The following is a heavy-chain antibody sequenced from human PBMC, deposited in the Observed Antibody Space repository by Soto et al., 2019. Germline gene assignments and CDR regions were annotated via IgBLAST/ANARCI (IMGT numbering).Heavy chain of an antibody. CDR3: ARGEMAVAGTNY. CDR2: ISSSSSTI. J-gene: IGHJ4*02. Sequence: EVQLVESGGGLVQPGGSLRLSCAASGFTFSSYSMNWVRQAPGKGLEWVSYISSSSSTIYYADSVKGRFTISRDNAKNSLYLQMSSLRDEDTAVYYCARGEMAVAGTNYWGQGTLVTVSS. CDR1: GFTFSSYS. D-gene: IGHD6-19*01. V-gene: IGHV3-48*02.